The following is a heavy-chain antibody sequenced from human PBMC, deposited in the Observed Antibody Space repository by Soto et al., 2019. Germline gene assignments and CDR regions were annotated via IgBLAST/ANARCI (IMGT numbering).Heavy chain of an antibody. Sequence: QVQLVQSGAEVKKPGASVKVSCKASGYTFTDFGISWVRQAPGQGLEWMGWISAYNGNTNYAQNFQGRVTMTTHTSTSAAYMELRGLRSDDTAVYYCARVGTPIDYWGQGTLVTVSS. CDR1: GYTFTDFG. CDR3: ARVGTPIDY. J-gene: IGHJ4*02. CDR2: ISAYNGNT. V-gene: IGHV1-18*01. D-gene: IGHD7-27*01.